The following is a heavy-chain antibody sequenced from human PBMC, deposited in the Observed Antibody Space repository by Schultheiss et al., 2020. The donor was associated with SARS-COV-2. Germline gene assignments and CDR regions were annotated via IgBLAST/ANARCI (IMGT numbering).Heavy chain of an antibody. CDR1: GFTFSSYS. CDR3: AKDRGFVVVVDNFDY. Sequence: GGSLRLSCAASGFTFSSYSMNWVRQAPGKGLEWVSYISSSSSTIYYADSVKGRFTISRDNSKNTLYLQMNSLRAEDTAVYYCAKDRGFVVVVDNFDYWGQGTLVTVSS. V-gene: IGHV3-48*01. CDR2: ISSSSSTI. D-gene: IGHD2-15*01. J-gene: IGHJ4*02.